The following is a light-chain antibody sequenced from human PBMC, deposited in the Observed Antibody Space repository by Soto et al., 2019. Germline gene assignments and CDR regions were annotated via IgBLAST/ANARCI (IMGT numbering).Light chain of an antibody. CDR2: GAS. CDR3: QQYGSSSYT. Sequence: EIVLTQSPGTLSLSPGEGATLSCRASQSVASSYLAWYQQKPGQAPRLLIYGASNRATGIPDRFSGGGSGTDFTFTISRLEPEDFAVYYCQQYGSSSYTFGQGTKLEIK. J-gene: IGKJ2*01. V-gene: IGKV3-20*01. CDR1: QSVASSY.